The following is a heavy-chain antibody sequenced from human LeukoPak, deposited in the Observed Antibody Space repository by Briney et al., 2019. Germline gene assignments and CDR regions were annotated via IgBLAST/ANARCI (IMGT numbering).Heavy chain of an antibody. CDR1: GFTVSSNY. J-gene: IGHJ3*02. CDR3: ASEGMVRGVTDI. Sequence: GGSLRLSCAASGFTVSSNYMSWVRQAPGKGLEWVSDIYSGGSTYYSAAVKGRFTISRDNSNNTLHLQINSLRAEETAVFYCASEGMVRGVTDIWGQGTMVTVSS. CDR2: IYSGGST. V-gene: IGHV3-53*01. D-gene: IGHD3-10*01.